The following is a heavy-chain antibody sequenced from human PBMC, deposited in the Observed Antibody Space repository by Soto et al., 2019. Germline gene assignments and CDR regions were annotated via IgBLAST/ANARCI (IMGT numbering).Heavy chain of an antibody. CDR1: GGSISSYY. V-gene: IGHV4-59*01. J-gene: IGHJ4*02. D-gene: IGHD3-10*01. Sequence: QVQLQESGPGLVKPSETLSLTCTVSGGSISSYYWSWIRQPPGKGLEWIGYIYYSGGTNYNPSLKSRVTISVDTSKNQFSLKLNSVTAADTVVYYCARRYGEFNFDYWGQGTLVTVSS. CDR2: IYYSGGT. CDR3: ARRYGEFNFDY.